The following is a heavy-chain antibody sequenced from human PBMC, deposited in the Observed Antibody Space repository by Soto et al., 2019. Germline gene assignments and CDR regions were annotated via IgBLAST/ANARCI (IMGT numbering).Heavy chain of an antibody. Sequence: SVKVSCKASGFTFTSSAVQWVRQARGQRLEWIGWIVVGSGNTNYAQKFQERVTITRDMSTSTAHMELSSLRSEDTAVYYCAASTYYDFWSGYFFDYWGQGTLVTVSS. CDR2: IVVGSGNT. CDR3: AASTYYDFWSGYFFDY. J-gene: IGHJ4*02. D-gene: IGHD3-3*01. CDR1: GFTFTSSA. V-gene: IGHV1-58*01.